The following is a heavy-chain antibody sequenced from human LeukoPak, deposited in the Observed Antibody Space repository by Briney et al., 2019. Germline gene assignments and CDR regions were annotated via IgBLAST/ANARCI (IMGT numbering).Heavy chain of an antibody. J-gene: IGHJ6*02. D-gene: IGHD3-10*01. CDR2: TYYRSKWYN. CDR3: ASHSSRFGYYYYGMDV. CDR1: GDSVSSNSAA. V-gene: IGHV6-1*01. Sequence: SQTLSLTCATSGDSVSSNSAAWNWIRQSPSRGLEWLGRTYYRSKWYNDYAVSVKSRITINPDTSKNQFSLQLNSVTPEDTAVYYCASHSSRFGYYYYGMDVWGQGTTVTVSS.